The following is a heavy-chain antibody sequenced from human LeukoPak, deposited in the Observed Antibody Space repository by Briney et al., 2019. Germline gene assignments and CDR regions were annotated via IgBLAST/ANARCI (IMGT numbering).Heavy chain of an antibody. V-gene: IGHV3-30-3*01. CDR1: GFTFSSYA. D-gene: IGHD6-6*01. CDR3: AKDGFEAAPQGYYYYYMDV. CDR2: ISYDGSNK. Sequence: GGSLRLSCAASGFTFSSYAMHWVRQAPGKGLEWVAVISYDGSNKYYADSVKGRFTISRDNSKNTLYLQMNSLRAEDTAVYYCAKDGFEAAPQGYYYYYMDVWGKGTTVTVSS. J-gene: IGHJ6*03.